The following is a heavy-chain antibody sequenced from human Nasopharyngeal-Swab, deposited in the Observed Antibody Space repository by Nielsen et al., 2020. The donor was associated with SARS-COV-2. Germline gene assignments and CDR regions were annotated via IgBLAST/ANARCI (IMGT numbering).Heavy chain of an antibody. Sequence: ASVKVSCKVSGYTLTELSMHWVRQAPGKGLEWMGGFDPEDGETIYAQKFQGRVTMTEDTSTDTAYMELSSLRSEDTAVYYCARGRDIVVEPTDTDAFDIWGQGTMVTVSS. CDR1: GYTLTELS. J-gene: IGHJ3*02. CDR2: FDPEDGET. CDR3: ARGRDIVVEPTDTDAFDI. D-gene: IGHD2-2*01. V-gene: IGHV1-24*01.